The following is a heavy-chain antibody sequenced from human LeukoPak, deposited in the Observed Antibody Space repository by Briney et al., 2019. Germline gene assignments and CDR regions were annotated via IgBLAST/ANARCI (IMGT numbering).Heavy chain of an antibody. J-gene: IGHJ5*02. V-gene: IGHV4-31*03. CDR3: ARRSDVEGWFDP. CDR2: IYYSGST. Sequence: SPSETLSLTCTVSGGSISSGGYYWSWIRQLPGKGLEWIGYIYYSGSTYYNPSLKSRVTISVDTSKNQFSLKLSSVTAADTAVYYRARRSDVEGWFDPWGQGTLVTVSS. CDR1: GGSISSGGYY. D-gene: IGHD1-26*01.